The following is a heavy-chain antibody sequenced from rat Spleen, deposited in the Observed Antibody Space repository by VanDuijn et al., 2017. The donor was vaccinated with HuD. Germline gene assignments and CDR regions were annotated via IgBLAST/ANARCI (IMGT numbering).Heavy chain of an antibody. CDR2: ILYDDTNT. Sequence: EVQLVESGGGLVQPKESLKISCAASGFTFSNAAMYWVRQAPKKGLDWVATILYDDTNTYYRDSVKGRFTISRDNAKSTLYLQMDSLRSEDTATYYCTTAGTDWGQGVMVTVSS. CDR1: GFTFSNAA. D-gene: IGHD5-1*01. J-gene: IGHJ2*01. V-gene: IGHV5S10*01. CDR3: TTAGTD.